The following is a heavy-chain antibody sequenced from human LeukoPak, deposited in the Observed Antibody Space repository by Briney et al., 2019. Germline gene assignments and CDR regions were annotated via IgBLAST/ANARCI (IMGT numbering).Heavy chain of an antibody. J-gene: IGHJ4*02. CDR3: ARQTPYLYFDY. Sequence: PSETLSLTCTVSGGSISSSSYYWGSISQPPGNGLELIGNIYYSGSTYHNPSLKSRVIISVDTSKNQFSLKLSAVTAADTAVYYCARQTPYLYFDYWGQGTLVTVSS. CDR1: GGSISSSSYY. V-gene: IGHV4-39*01. CDR2: IYYSGST. D-gene: IGHD2-15*01.